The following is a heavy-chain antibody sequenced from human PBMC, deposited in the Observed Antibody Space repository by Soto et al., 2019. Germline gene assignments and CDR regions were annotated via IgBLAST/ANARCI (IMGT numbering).Heavy chain of an antibody. Sequence: QMQLVESGGGVLQPGTSLKLSCVTSGFTFTDHGIHWVRQAPGKGLEWVADISFNGIDKWYQDSVEGRFIIFRDNFKGTAYLKMNGLTFEVTAMYYCVSGEGRNGNDTRFDYWGQGTLVTVSS. CDR1: GFTFTDHG. J-gene: IGHJ4*02. D-gene: IGHD5-12*01. CDR3: VSGEGRNGNDTRFDY. V-gene: IGHV3-30*03. CDR2: ISFNGIDK.